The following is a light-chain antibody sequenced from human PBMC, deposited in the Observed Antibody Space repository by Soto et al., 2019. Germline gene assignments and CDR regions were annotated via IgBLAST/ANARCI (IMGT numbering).Light chain of an antibody. CDR3: AAWDDILSGVL. J-gene: IGLJ2*01. CDR1: SSNIGYNN. CDR2: RSN. V-gene: IGLV1-47*01. Sequence: QSVLTQPPSASGTPGQRVTISCSGSSSNIGYNNVSWYQQLPGTAPKLLIYRSNQRPSGVPDRFSDSKSGTSASLAISGLRSEDEADYYCAAWDDILSGVLFGGGTKLTVL.